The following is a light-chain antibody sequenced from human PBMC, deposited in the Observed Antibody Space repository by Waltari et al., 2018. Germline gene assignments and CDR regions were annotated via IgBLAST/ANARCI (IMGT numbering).Light chain of an antibody. CDR1: NSDVGYHSL. V-gene: IGLV2-23*02. CDR3: CSYAGSGTWV. CDR2: EVI. Sequence: QSALTPPASVSGTPGQSLTISCPGPNSDVGYHSLASWYQHHPGEAPKLMICEVIKRPSGVSNRFSGSKSGNTASLTISGLQAEDEADYYCCSYAGSGTWVFGGGTKLTVL. J-gene: IGLJ3*02.